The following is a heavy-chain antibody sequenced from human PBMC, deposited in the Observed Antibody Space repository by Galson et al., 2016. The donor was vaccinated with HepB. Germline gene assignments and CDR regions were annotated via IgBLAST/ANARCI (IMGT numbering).Heavy chain of an antibody. CDR3: AKGDKFGPSGHFDY. CDR2: ISGSGSST. CDR1: GFTFDTYV. Sequence: SLRLSCAASGFTFDTYVMNWLRRAPGKGLEWVSSISGSGSSTYYADSVRGRFSISRDNSRNTVYLQMNSLRAEDAAVYYCAKGDKFGPSGHFDYWGQGTLVTVSS. J-gene: IGHJ4*02. V-gene: IGHV3-23*01. D-gene: IGHD3-16*01.